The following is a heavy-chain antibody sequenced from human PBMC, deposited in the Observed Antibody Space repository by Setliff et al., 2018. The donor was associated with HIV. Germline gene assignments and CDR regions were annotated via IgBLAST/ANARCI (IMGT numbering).Heavy chain of an antibody. CDR1: GGSISSGGFY. V-gene: IGHV4-31*03. CDR2: IYNTGST. J-gene: IGHJ5*02. Sequence: SETLSLTCTVTGGSISSGGFYWTWIRQHPGKGLEWIGYIYNTGSTYYDPSLKSRVTISVDTSKNQFSLKLSSLTAADTAVYYCASSSGWYGAAQFDPWGQGTRVTVSS. CDR3: ASSSGWYGAAQFDP. D-gene: IGHD6-19*01.